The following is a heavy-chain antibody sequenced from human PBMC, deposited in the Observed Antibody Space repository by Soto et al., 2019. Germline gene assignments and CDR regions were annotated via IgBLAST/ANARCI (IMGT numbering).Heavy chain of an antibody. CDR1: GGFISSGVYY. J-gene: IGHJ6*02. CDR3: ARDFTASSAPTLGMGV. D-gene: IGHD6-19*01. V-gene: IGHV4-31*03. CDR2: IYYSGST. Sequence: ALSLSYTVSGGFISSGVYYWCWLLQHPGKGLEWIGYIYYSGSTYYNPSLKSRVTISVDTSKNQFSLKLSSVTAADTAVYYCARDFTASSAPTLGMGVWCQGPSVT.